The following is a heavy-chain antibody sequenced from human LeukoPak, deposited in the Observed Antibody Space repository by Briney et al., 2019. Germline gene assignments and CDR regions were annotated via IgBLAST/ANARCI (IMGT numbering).Heavy chain of an antibody. CDR1: GYFISSGYY. CDR2: IDSTGSS. D-gene: IGHD6-13*01. J-gene: IGHJ4*02. V-gene: IGHV4-38-2*02. CDR3: ARGRYLTTRGGAAAGFLDY. Sequence: PSETLSLTCTVSGYFISSGYYWGWIRQSPGKGLEWIGSIDSTGSSYWNTSLKSRVTMSVDTSKNEFSLRLRSVTAADTAVYYCARGRYLTTRGGAAAGFLDYWGQGSLVTVST.